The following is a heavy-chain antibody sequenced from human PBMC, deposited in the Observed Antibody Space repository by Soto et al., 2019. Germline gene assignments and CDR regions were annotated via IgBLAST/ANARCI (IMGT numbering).Heavy chain of an antibody. CDR2: INSDGSST. V-gene: IGHV3-74*01. Sequence: PGGSLRLSCAASGFTFSSYWMHWVRQAPGKGLAWVSRINSDGSSTSYADSVKGRFTISRDNAKNTLYLQMNSLRAEDTAVYYCARDLQEMATISDAFDIWGQGTMVTVSS. J-gene: IGHJ3*02. CDR1: GFTFSSYW. CDR3: ARDLQEMATISDAFDI. D-gene: IGHD5-12*01.